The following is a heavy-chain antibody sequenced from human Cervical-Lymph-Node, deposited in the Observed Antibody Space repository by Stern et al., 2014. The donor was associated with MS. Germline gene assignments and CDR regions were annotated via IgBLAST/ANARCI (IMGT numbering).Heavy chain of an antibody. Sequence: QVQLVESAGGVVQPGRSLRLSCAAPGFVFRRYALHWVRQAPGQGLEWVDLISYDGRDKYYTDSVKGRFTVSRDNSNNTVDLEMNSLRLEDTAVYYCAKGGSGSYLDWGQGSLVTVSS. CDR3: AKGGSGSYLD. J-gene: IGHJ4*02. CDR2: ISYDGRDK. V-gene: IGHV3-30*04. D-gene: IGHD1-26*01. CDR1: GFVFRRYA.